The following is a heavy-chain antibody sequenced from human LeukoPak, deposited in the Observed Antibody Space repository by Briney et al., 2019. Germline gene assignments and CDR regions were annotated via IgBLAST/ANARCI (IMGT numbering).Heavy chain of an antibody. CDR2: INPTVGTT. V-gene: IGHV1-46*01. Sequence: ASVKVSCKASRYTFTSYYMHWVRQAPGQGLEWMGRINPTVGTTTYAQKFQGRVTLTRETTTSTLYMELSSLRSEDTAVYCCARDIIVMTYYYYYGLDVWGQGTTVTVPS. CDR1: RYTFTSYY. J-gene: IGHJ6*02. D-gene: IGHD2-15*01. CDR3: ARDIIVMTYYYYYGLDV.